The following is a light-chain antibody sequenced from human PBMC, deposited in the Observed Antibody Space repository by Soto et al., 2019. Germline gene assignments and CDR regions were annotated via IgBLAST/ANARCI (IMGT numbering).Light chain of an antibody. Sequence: EIVMTQSPATLSVSPGERATLSCRASQSVRSNLAWYQQKPGQAPRLLIYGASTRATGIPARFSGSGSGTEFTLTISSLQSEDFAVYYCQQYNNWLWTFGQGTEVEIK. V-gene: IGKV3-15*01. J-gene: IGKJ1*01. CDR1: QSVRSN. CDR3: QQYNNWLWT. CDR2: GAS.